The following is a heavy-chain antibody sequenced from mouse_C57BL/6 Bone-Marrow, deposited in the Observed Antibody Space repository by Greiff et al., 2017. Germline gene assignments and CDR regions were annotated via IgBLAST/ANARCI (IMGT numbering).Heavy chain of an antibody. J-gene: IGHJ4*01. CDR2: IDPSDSYT. D-gene: IGHD1-1*01. CDR1: GYTFTSYW. V-gene: IGHV1-69*01. CDR3: ARRRRSWAMDY. Sequence: VQLQQPGAELVMPGASVKLSCKASGYTFTSYWLHWVKQRPGQGLEWIGEIDPSDSYTNYNQKFKGKSTLTVDKSSSTAYMQLSSLTSEDSAVYYCARRRRSWAMDYWGQGTSVTVSS.